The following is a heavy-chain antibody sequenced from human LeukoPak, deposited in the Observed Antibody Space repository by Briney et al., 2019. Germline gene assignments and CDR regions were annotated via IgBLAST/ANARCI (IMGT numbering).Heavy chain of an antibody. CDR1: GFSFSSFD. J-gene: IGHJ4*02. D-gene: IGHD5-18*01. V-gene: IGHV3-23*01. CDR3: AKRTGRDTREY. CDR2: ISNGGDRT. Sequence: GGSLRLSCAASGFSFSSFDMVWVRQAPGKGLEWVAGISNGGDRTYHADSVKGRFSISRDNSNNTLYLQMNSLRAEDTAVYYCAKRTGRDTREYWGQGTLVTVSS.